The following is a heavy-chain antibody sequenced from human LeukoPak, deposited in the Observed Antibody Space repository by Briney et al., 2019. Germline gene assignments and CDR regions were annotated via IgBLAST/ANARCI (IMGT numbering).Heavy chain of an antibody. CDR1: GFTFSSYA. J-gene: IGHJ4*02. V-gene: IGHV3-23*01. Sequence: GGTLRLSCAASGFTFSSYAMAWVRQAPGKGLEWVSAISGSRNNTYYADSVKGRFTISRDNSKNTLYLQMNSLRAEDTAVYYCAKWGCSGGSCYPFDYWGQGTLVTVSS. CDR2: ISGSRNNT. CDR3: AKWGCSGGSCYPFDY. D-gene: IGHD2-15*01.